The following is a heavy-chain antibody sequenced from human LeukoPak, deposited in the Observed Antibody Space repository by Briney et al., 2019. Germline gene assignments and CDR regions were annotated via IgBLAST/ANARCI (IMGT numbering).Heavy chain of an antibody. CDR1: GGSISSYY. CDR2: IYYSGST. Sequence: SETLSLTCTVSGGSISSYYWSWIRQPPGKGLEWIGYIYYSGSTNYNPSLKSRVTISVDTSKNQFSLKLSSVTAADTAVYYCARRGSNWGYYFDYWGQGTLVTVCS. D-gene: IGHD7-27*01. J-gene: IGHJ4*02. V-gene: IGHV4-59*08. CDR3: ARRGSNWGYYFDY.